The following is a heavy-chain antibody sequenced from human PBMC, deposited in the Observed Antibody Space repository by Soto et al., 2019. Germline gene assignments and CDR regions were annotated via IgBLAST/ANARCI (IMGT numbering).Heavy chain of an antibody. D-gene: IGHD4-17*01. CDR2: IYYSGDT. V-gene: IGHV4-59*01. J-gene: IGHJ4*02. CDR3: ARDNRYGVLDY. CDR1: VGSISIYY. Sequence: SETLSVTCTFSVGSISIYYWNWIRQPPGKGLEWIGYIYYSGDTNYNPSLKSRVTISVDTSKNQFSLSLSSLTAADTAVYYCARDNRYGVLDYWGQGTMVTVSS.